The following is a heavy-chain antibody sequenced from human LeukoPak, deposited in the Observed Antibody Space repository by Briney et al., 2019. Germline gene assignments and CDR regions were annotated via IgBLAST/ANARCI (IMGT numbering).Heavy chain of an antibody. J-gene: IGHJ6*03. V-gene: IGHV4-59*11. CDR3: ARAPYYDFWSGYRPYYYYMDV. CDR1: GGSISSHY. Sequence: SETLSLTCTVSGGSISSHYWSWIRQPPGKGLGWIGYIYYSGSTNYNPSLKSRVTISVDTSKNQFSLKLSSVTAADTAVYYCARAPYYDFWSGYRPYYYYMDVWGKGTTVTVSS. CDR2: IYYSGST. D-gene: IGHD3-3*01.